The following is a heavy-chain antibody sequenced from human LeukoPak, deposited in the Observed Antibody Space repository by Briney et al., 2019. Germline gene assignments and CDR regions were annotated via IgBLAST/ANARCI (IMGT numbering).Heavy chain of an antibody. V-gene: IGHV3-53*01. D-gene: IGHD1-26*01. J-gene: IGHJ4*02. CDR2: IYSGGST. Sequence: PGGSLRLSCAASGFTFSSYAMSWVRQAPGKGLEWVSVIYSGGSTYYADSVKGRFTISRDNSKNTLYLQMNGLRAEDTAVYYCARGIVGATTYFDYWGQGTLVTVSS. CDR3: ARGIVGATTYFDY. CDR1: GFTFSSYA.